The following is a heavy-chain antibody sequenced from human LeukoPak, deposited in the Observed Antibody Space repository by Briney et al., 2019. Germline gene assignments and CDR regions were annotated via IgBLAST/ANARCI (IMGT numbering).Heavy chain of an antibody. J-gene: IGHJ4*02. CDR3: ARDPGYSYGIDY. Sequence: SETLSLTCTVSGGSISSSSYYWGWIRQPPGKGLEWIGSIYYSGSTNYNPSLKSRVTISVDKSKNQFSLKLSSVTAADSAVYYCARDPGYSYGIDYWGQGTLVTVSS. D-gene: IGHD5-18*01. V-gene: IGHV4-39*07. CDR2: IYYSGST. CDR1: GGSISSSSYY.